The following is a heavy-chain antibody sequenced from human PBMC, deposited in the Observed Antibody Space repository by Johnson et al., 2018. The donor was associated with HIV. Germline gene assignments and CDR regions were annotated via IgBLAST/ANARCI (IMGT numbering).Heavy chain of an antibody. CDR3: WVQWTVMTIGGPSACDI. J-gene: IGHJ3*02. CDR1: GFSFTNAW. Sequence: VQLVESGGGLVKPGGSLRISCAASGFSFTNAWMSWVRQGPGKGLEWVGRIKSKGDGGTTDYAAPVKGRFYISRDDSRNTLHMQMNSLKTEDTGVDYCWVQWTVMTIGGPSACDIWGQGTVVTVSS. D-gene: IGHD3-16*01. V-gene: IGHV3-15*01. CDR2: IKSKGDGGTT.